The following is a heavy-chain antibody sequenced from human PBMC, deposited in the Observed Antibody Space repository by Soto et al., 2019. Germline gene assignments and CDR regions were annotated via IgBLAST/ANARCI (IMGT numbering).Heavy chain of an antibody. J-gene: IGHJ4*02. V-gene: IGHV1-46*01. Sequence: QVQLVQSGAEVKKPGASVRVSCKASGYTFTTYYMHWVRQAPGQGHEWMGIINPSGGNTIYAQKFQGRVTMTRDTSRSTVYMELSSLRSEDTAVYYCARPHLSSQLSSSHLDYWGQGTLVTVSS. CDR1: GYTFTTYY. CDR2: INPSGGNT. CDR3: ARPHLSSQLSSSHLDY. D-gene: IGHD1-1*01.